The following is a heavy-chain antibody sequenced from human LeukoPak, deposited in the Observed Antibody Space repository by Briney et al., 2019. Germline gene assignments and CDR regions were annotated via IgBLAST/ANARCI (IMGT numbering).Heavy chain of an antibody. CDR3: ARPLSPGYYYYMDV. Sequence: PGGSLRLSCVASGFTFSSYSMNWVRQAPGKGLEWVSSISSSSSYIYYADSVKGRFTISRDNAKNSLYLQMNSLRAEDTAVYYCARPLSPGYYYYMDVWGKGTTVTVSS. CDR1: GFTFSSYS. D-gene: IGHD3-10*01. CDR2: ISSSSSYI. J-gene: IGHJ6*03. V-gene: IGHV3-21*01.